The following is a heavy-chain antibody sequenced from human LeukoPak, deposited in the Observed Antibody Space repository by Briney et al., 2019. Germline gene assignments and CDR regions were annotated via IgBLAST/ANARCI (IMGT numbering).Heavy chain of an antibody. J-gene: IGHJ4*02. CDR3: ARANHQYYYDSSGYYPTPTFDY. V-gene: IGHV1-18*01. Sequence: EASVKVSCKASGYTFTSYGISWVRQAPGQGLEWMGWISAYNGNTNYAQKLQGRVTMPTDTSTSTAYMELRSLRSDDTAVYYCARANHQYYYDSSGYYPTPTFDYWGQGTLVTVSS. CDR2: ISAYNGNT. CDR1: GYTFTSYG. D-gene: IGHD3-22*01.